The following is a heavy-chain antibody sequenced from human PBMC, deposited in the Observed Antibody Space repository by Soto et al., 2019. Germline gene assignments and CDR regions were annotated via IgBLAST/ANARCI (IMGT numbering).Heavy chain of an antibody. Sequence: QPGVSLRLSCAASGFSFSSHWMHWVRQAPGKGLEWVSRIDGAGTSTYYADSVQGRFTISRDNAKNTLYLQMNSLRAEDTALYYCARGHFYVDVWGQGTTLTVS. D-gene: IGHD3-16*01. CDR2: IDGAGTST. V-gene: IGHV3-74*01. CDR1: GFSFSSHW. J-gene: IGHJ6*02. CDR3: ARGHFYVDV.